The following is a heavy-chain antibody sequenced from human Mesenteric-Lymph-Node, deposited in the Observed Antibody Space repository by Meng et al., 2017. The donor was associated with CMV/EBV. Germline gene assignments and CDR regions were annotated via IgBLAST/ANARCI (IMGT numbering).Heavy chain of an antibody. CDR2: INPNSGGT. CDR3: ARDASGTRNFDY. Sequence: CKASGYTFTGYYIHWVRQAPGQGLEWMGRINPNSGGTNNAQKFQDWVTMTSDTSISTVYMELSRLRSDGTAVYYCARDASGTRNFDYWGQGTLVTVSS. D-gene: IGHD6-13*01. V-gene: IGHV1-2*04. CDR1: GYTFTGYY. J-gene: IGHJ4*02.